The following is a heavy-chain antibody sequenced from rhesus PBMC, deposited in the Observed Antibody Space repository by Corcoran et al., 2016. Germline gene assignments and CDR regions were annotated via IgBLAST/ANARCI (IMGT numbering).Heavy chain of an antibody. V-gene: IGHV4-80*01. J-gene: IGHJ4*01. CDR1: GASLSSNW. CDR3: ARRTSMIAPRYYFDY. Sequence: QVQLPESGPGLVKPSETLSLTCTVSGASLSSNWWSWIRQPPGKGLEWIGEINGNSGSTNYHPSLKSRVTISKDASKNQFSLKLSSVTAADTAVYYCARRTSMIAPRYYFDYWGQGVLVTVSS. CDR2: INGNSGST. D-gene: IGHD3-28*01.